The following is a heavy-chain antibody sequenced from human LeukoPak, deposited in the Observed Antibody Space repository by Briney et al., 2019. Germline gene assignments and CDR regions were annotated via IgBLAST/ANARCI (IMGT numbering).Heavy chain of an antibody. CDR3: ARVERGYSYGFEWLVPWFGDAFDI. J-gene: IGHJ3*02. Sequence: SETLSLTCTVSGGSISSSSYYWGWIRQPPGKGLEWIGSIYYSGSTYYNPSLKSRVTISVDTSKNQFSLKLSSVTAADTAVYYCARVERGYSYGFEWLVPWFGDAFDIWGQGTMVTVSS. CDR2: IYYSGST. CDR1: GGSISSSSYY. D-gene: IGHD5-18*01. V-gene: IGHV4-39*07.